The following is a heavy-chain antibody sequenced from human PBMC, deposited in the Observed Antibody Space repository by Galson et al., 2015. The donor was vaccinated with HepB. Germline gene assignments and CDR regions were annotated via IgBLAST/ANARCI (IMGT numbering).Heavy chain of an antibody. Sequence: SVKVSCKASGYTFTGYYMHWVRQAPGQGLEWMGWINPNSGGTNYAQKFQGRVTMTRDTSISTAYVELSRLRSDDTAVYYCARKLGYCSSTSCYWGREDYMDVWGKGTTVTVSS. D-gene: IGHD2-2*01. V-gene: IGHV1-2*02. CDR2: INPNSGGT. J-gene: IGHJ6*03. CDR3: ARKLGYCSSTSCYWGREDYMDV. CDR1: GYTFTGYY.